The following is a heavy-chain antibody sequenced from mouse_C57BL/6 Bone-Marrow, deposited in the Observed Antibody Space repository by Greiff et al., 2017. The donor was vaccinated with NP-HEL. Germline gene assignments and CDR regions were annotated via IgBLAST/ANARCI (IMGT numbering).Heavy chain of an antibody. CDR1: GFTFSSYA. CDR3: TRDGSALRPLAY. J-gene: IGHJ3*01. D-gene: IGHD2-12*01. CDR2: ISSGGDYI. V-gene: IGHV5-9-1*02. Sequence: EVKLVESGEGLVKPGGSLKLSCAASGFTFSSYAMSWVRQTPEKRLEWVAYISSGGDYIYYADTVKGRFTISRDNARNTLYLQMSSLKSEDTAMYYCTRDGSALRPLAYWGQGTLVTVSA.